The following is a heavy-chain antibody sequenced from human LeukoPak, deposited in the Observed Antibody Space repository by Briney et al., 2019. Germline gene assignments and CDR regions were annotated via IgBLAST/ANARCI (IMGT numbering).Heavy chain of an antibody. V-gene: IGHV4-31*11. D-gene: IGHD2-2*02. J-gene: IGHJ4*02. CDR3: AISDGYCSSTTCYNPFDY. CDR1: GGSISSGNYW. Sequence: SETLSLTCAVSGGSISSGNYWWSWIRQHPGKGLEWIGYIYYSGSTLYNPSLQSRASISVDTSKNQFSLRLNSVTAADTAVYYCAISDGYCSSTTCYNPFDYWGQGTLVTVSS. CDR2: IYYSGST.